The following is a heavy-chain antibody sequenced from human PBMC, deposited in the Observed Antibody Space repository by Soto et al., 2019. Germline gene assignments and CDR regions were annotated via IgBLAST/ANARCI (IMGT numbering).Heavy chain of an antibody. Sequence: GGSLRLSCAASGFTFSDYYMSWIRQAPGKGLEWVSYISSSSSYTNYADSVKGRFTISRDNAKNSLYLQMNSLRAEDTAVYYCARVRYYYDSSGYYFDYWGQGTLVTVSS. J-gene: IGHJ4*02. CDR2: ISSSSSYT. CDR1: GFTFSDYY. CDR3: ARVRYYYDSSGYYFDY. V-gene: IGHV3-11*06. D-gene: IGHD3-22*01.